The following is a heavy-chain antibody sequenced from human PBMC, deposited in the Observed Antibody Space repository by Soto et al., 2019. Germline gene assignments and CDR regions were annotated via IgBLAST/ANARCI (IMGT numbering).Heavy chain of an antibody. J-gene: IGHJ4*02. D-gene: IGHD3-10*01. CDR1: GGSFSGYY. CDR2: INHSGST. V-gene: IGHV4-34*01. Sequence: SETLSLTCAVYGGSFSGYYWSWIRQPPGKGLEWIGEINHSGSTNYNPSLKSRVTISVDTSKNQFSLKLSSVTAADTAVYYCARGRGFDSWGQGTLATVSS. CDR3: ARGRGFDS.